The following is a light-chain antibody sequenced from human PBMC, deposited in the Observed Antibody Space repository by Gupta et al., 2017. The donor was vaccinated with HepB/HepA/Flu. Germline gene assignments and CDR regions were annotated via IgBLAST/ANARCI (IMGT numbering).Light chain of an antibody. V-gene: IGKV4-1*01. CDR3: QQYYSTLS. CDR2: WAS. J-gene: IGKJ3*01. Sequence: DIVMTQSPDSLAVSLGERANINCKSSQSVLSSANNKNYLAWYQQKPGQPPKLLIYWASTRESGVPDRFSGSGSGTDFTLTITSLQAEDVAVYSCQQYYSTLSFGPGTKVDIK. CDR1: QSVLSSANNKNY.